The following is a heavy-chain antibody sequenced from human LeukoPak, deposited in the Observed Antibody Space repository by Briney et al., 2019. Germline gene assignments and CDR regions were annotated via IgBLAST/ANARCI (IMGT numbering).Heavy chain of an antibody. J-gene: IGHJ2*01. CDR1: GGSFSGYY. CDR3: ASLRDTAMASLGYFDF. CDR2: IYTSGST. D-gene: IGHD5-18*01. V-gene: IGHV4-59*10. Sequence: SETLSLTCAVYGGSFSGYYWSWIRQPAGKGLEWIGRIYTSGSTNYNPSLKSRVTISVDTSKNQFSLKLSSVTAADTAVYYCASLRDTAMASLGYFDFWGRGTLVTVSS.